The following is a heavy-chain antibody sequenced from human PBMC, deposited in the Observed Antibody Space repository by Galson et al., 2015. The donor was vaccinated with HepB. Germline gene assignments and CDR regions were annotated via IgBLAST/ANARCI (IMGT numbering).Heavy chain of an antibody. Sequence: SLKVSCTASGYTFTSYSMHWVRQAPGQGLEWMEIINHSGGSTSYAQKFQGRVTMTRDTSTSTLYMQLSSLRAEDTAVYYCARGPNGSSDYVDYYMDVWGEGTPVTVSS. CDR1: GYTFTSYS. CDR2: INHSGGST. D-gene: IGHD4-17*01. J-gene: IGHJ6*03. V-gene: IGHV1-46*01. CDR3: ARGPNGSSDYVDYYMDV.